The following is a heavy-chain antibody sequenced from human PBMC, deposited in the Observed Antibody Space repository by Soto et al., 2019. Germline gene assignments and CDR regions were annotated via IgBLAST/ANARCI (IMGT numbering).Heavy chain of an antibody. CDR2: IYYSGST. Sequence: SETLSLTCTVSGGSISSGGYYWSWIRQHPGKGLEWIGYIYYSGSTYYNPSLKSRVTISVDTSKNQFSLKLSSVTAADTAVYYCARDPVPYYDFWSGTGYCGMDVWGQGTTVTVSS. J-gene: IGHJ6*02. V-gene: IGHV4-31*03. D-gene: IGHD3-3*01. CDR3: ARDPVPYYDFWSGTGYCGMDV. CDR1: GGSISSGGYY.